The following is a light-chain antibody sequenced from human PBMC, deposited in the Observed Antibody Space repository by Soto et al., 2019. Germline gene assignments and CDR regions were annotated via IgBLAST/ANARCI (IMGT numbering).Light chain of an antibody. J-gene: IGKJ2*01. V-gene: IGKV3-11*01. Sequence: EIVLTQSPATLSLSPGERATLSCRASQSVSSYLAWYQQKPGQAPRRLIYDASNRATCIPARFSGSGSVTDFTRTISSLEPEDFAVYYCQQRSNWAPTFGQGTKLAIK. CDR2: DAS. CDR3: QQRSNWAPT. CDR1: QSVSSY.